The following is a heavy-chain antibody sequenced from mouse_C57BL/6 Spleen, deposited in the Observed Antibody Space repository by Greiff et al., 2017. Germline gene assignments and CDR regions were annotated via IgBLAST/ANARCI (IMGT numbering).Heavy chain of an antibody. J-gene: IGHJ3*01. CDR2: IDPETGGT. CDR1: GYTFTDYE. Sequence: VKLMESGAELVRPGASVTLSCKASGYTFTDYEMHWVKQTPVHGLEWIGAIDPETGGTAYNQKFKGKAILTADKSSSTAYMELRSLTSEDSAVYYCTRWGGYYWFAYWGQGTLVTVSA. D-gene: IGHD2-3*01. CDR3: TRWGGYYWFAY. V-gene: IGHV1-15*01.